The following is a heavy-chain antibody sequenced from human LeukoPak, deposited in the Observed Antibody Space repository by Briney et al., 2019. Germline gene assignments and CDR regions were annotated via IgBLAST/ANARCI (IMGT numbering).Heavy chain of an antibody. Sequence: GGSLRLSCAASGFTFSSYSMNWVRQAPGKGLEWVSSISSSSSYIYYADSVKGRFTISRDNAKYSLYLQMNSLRAEGTAVYYCATEIVVVVAATEGVGYWGQGTLVTVSS. V-gene: IGHV3-21*01. CDR1: GFTFSSYS. CDR2: ISSSSSYI. CDR3: ATEIVVVVAATEGVGY. D-gene: IGHD2-15*01. J-gene: IGHJ4*02.